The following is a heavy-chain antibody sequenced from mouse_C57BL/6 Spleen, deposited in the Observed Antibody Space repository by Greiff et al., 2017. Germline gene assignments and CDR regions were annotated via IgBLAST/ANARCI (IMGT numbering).Heavy chain of an antibody. CDR3: ARDPYYYGSSQGPFDY. Sequence: EVKLVESGGGLVKPGGSLKLSCAASGFTFSSYAMSWVRQTPEKRLEWVATISDGGSYTYYPDNVKGRFTISRDNAKNNLYLQMSHLKSEDTAMYYCARDPYYYGSSQGPFDYWGQGTTLTVSS. CDR2: ISDGGSYT. V-gene: IGHV5-4*01. J-gene: IGHJ2*01. D-gene: IGHD1-1*01. CDR1: GFTFSSYA.